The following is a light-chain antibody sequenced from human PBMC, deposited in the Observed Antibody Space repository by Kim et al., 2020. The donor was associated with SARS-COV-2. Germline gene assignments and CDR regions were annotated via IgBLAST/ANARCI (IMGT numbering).Light chain of an antibody. V-gene: IGLV4-69*02. CDR2: INSDGSH. CDR1: SGHSSYA. CDR3: QAWGTGIPV. Sequence: SAKLTCTLNSGHSSYAIAWHQQQPEKGPRYLMKINSDGSHTKGDGIPDRFSGSSSGAERYLTIASLQSEDAADYYCQAWGTGIPVFGGGTQLTVL. J-gene: IGLJ7*01.